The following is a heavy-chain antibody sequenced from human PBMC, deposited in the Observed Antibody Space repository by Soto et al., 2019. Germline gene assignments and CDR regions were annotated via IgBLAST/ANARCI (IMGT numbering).Heavy chain of an antibody. Sequence: VQLVESGGGVVQPGRSLRLSCAASGLTFSSYAMHWVRQAPGKGLEWVAVISYDGSNKYYADSVKGRFTISRDNSKNTQYLQMNSLRAEDTAVYYGARDRGIAPLYYYYGMDVWGQGTTVTVSS. D-gene: IGHD6-13*01. CDR1: GLTFSSYA. J-gene: IGHJ6*02. V-gene: IGHV3-30-3*01. CDR3: ARDRGIAPLYYYYGMDV. CDR2: ISYDGSNK.